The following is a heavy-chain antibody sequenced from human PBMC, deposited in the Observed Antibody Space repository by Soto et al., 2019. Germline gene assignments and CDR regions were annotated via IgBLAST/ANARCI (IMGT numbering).Heavy chain of an antibody. CDR2: ISGSGGST. CDR3: AKAQYGSGSYYNVRY. CDR1: GFTFSNYA. Sequence: PGGSLRLSCAASGFTFSNYAVSWVRQAPGKGLEWVSAISGSGGSTYYADSVKGRFTISRDNSKNTLYLQMNSLRAEDTAVYYCAKAQYGSGSYYNVRYWGQGTLVTVSS. D-gene: IGHD3-10*01. J-gene: IGHJ4*02. V-gene: IGHV3-23*01.